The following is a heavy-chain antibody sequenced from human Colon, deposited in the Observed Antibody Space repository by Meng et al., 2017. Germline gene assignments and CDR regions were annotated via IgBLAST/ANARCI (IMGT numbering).Heavy chain of an antibody. CDR2: INDDGSRT. J-gene: IGHJ2*01. Sequence: GGSLRLSCAASGFTFNSYWMHWVRQAPGKGLVWVSRINDDGSRTSYADSVKGRFTISRDNAKNTLYLQMNSLTAADTAVYYCASDPGTMGRINWYFALWGRGTLVTVSS. D-gene: IGHD3-10*01. CDR1: GFTFNSYW. V-gene: IGHV3-74*01. CDR3: ASDPGTMGRINWYFAL.